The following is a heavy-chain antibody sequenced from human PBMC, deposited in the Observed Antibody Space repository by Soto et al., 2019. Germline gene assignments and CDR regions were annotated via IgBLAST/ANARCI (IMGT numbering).Heavy chain of an antibody. D-gene: IGHD3-10*01. Sequence: GGSLRLSCAASGFTFSSYDMHWVRQATGKGLEWVSAIGTAGDTYYPGSVKGRFTISRENAKNSLYLQMNSLRAGDTAVYYCARASLTYGSGGYDYWDQGTLVTVSS. CDR3: ARASLTYGSGGYDY. V-gene: IGHV3-13*04. CDR2: IGTAGDT. CDR1: GFTFSSYD. J-gene: IGHJ4*02.